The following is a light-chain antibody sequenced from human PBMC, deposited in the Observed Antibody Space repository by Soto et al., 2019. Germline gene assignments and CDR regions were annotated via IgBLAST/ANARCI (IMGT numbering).Light chain of an antibody. Sequence: EIVLTQSPGTLSLSPGERATLSCRASQSISSSYFAWYQQKPGQAPRLLIYGASSRATGIPDRFSGSGSGTDSTLTISRLXHEDFAVYYCQQRSNWPAWTFGQGTK. CDR2: GAS. CDR3: QQRSNWPAWT. J-gene: IGKJ1*01. V-gene: IGKV3D-20*02. CDR1: QSISSSY.